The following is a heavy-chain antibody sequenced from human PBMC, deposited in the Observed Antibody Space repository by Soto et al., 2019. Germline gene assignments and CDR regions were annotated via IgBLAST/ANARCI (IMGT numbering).Heavy chain of an antibody. CDR3: ARDRGPSSGYYPYWFDP. D-gene: IGHD3-22*01. J-gene: IGHJ5*02. V-gene: IGHV1-69*12. CDR2: IIPIFGTA. CDR1: GGTFSSYA. Sequence: QVQLVQSVAEVKKPGSSVKVSCKASGGTFSSYAITWVRQAPGQGLEWMGGIIPIFGTANYAQKFQARVTITADESTSTAYMELNSLRAEDTAVYYCARDRGPSSGYYPYWFDPWGQGTLVTVSS.